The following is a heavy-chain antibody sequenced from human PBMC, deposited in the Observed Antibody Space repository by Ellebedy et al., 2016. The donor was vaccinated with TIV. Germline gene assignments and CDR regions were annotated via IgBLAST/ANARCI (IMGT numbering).Heavy chain of an antibody. J-gene: IGHJ6*02. V-gene: IGHV3-21*05. CDR3: ASRYAPGDRPDV. CDR2: ISGDSSFT. D-gene: IGHD2-2*01. Sequence: GESLKISCEVTGLFLNNCSMSWVRRTPGKGLEWIAYISGDSSFTKYADSVKGRVTISRDNAQKSLYLQLHSLRVEDTGVYYCASRYAPGDRPDVWGQGTTVTVSS. CDR1: GLFLNNCS.